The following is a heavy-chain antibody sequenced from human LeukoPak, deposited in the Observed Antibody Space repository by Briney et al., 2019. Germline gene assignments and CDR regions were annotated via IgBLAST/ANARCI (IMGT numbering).Heavy chain of an antibody. J-gene: IGHJ6*02. Sequence: GGSLRLSCAASGFTFSSYWMSWVRQAPGKGLEWAANIKQDGSEKYYVDSVKGRFTISRDNAKNSLYLGMNSLRPEDTAVYYCARAVAVSVGRYYGMDVWGQGTTVTVSS. CDR2: IKQDGSEK. V-gene: IGHV3-7*02. CDR3: ARAVAVSVGRYYGMDV. D-gene: IGHD4-17*01. CDR1: GFTFSSYW.